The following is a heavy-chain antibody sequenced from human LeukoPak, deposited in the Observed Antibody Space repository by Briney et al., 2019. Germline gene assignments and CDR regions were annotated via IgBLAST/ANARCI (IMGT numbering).Heavy chain of an antibody. J-gene: IGHJ6*02. CDR3: AWTYGSGGSYGMDV. CDR2: ISGSSNYI. V-gene: IGHV3-21*01. Sequence: PGGSLRLSCAASGFGFSTSWMHWVRQAPGKGLEWVSSISGSSNYIYYADSLKGRFTISRDNAKNSLYLQMNSLRAEDTAVYYCAWTYGSGGSYGMDVWGQGTTVTVSS. D-gene: IGHD3-10*01. CDR1: GFGFSTSW.